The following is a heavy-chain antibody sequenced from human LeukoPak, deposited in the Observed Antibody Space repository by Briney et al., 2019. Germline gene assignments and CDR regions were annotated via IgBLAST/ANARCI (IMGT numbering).Heavy chain of an antibody. Sequence: PGGSLRLSCAASGFTFSSYWMSWVRQAPGKGLEWVANIKQDGSEKYYVDSVKGRFTISRDNAKNPLYLQMNSLRAEDTAIYYCTRVGYIDEGIDYWGQGTLVTVSS. CDR3: TRVGYIDEGIDY. CDR2: IKQDGSEK. J-gene: IGHJ4*02. CDR1: GFTFSSYW. D-gene: IGHD5-24*01. V-gene: IGHV3-7*04.